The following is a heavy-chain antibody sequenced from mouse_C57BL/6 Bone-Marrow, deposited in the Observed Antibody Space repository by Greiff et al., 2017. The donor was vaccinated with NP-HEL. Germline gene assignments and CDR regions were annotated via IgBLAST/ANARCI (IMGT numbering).Heavy chain of an antibody. CDR3: TRGRGDGSSYNYYAMDY. Sequence: EVKLVESGTVLARPGASVKMSCKTSGYTFTSYWMHWVKQRPGQGLEWIGAIYPGNSDTSYNQKFKGKAKLTAVTSASTAYMELSSLTNEDSAVYYCTRGRGDGSSYNYYAMDYWGQGTSVTVSS. CDR2: IYPGNSDT. J-gene: IGHJ4*01. D-gene: IGHD1-1*01. CDR1: GYTFTSYW. V-gene: IGHV1-5*01.